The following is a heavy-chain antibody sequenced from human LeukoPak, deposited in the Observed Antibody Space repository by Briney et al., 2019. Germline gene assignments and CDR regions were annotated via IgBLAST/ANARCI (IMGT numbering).Heavy chain of an antibody. D-gene: IGHD2-21*02. CDR2: ISGSGGGT. J-gene: IGHJ6*03. CDR3: AKSGYCGGDFYFNYYYYYYMDG. V-gene: IGHV3-23*01. Sequence: GGTLRLSCAASGFTFSSYGMSWVRQAPGEGLEWVSAISGSGGGTYYADSVKGRFSISRDTSKNTLCLRMISRRADDAAVYYCAKSGYCGGDFYFNYYYYYYMDGWGKGTTVTIS. CDR1: GFTFSSYG.